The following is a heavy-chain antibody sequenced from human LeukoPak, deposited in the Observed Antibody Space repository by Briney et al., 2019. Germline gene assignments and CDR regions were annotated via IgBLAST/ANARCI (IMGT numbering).Heavy chain of an antibody. CDR1: GFTFSSYS. Sequence: GGSLRLSCAASGFTFSSYSMNWVRQAPGKGLEWVSSISSSSSYIYYADSVKGRFTISRDNAKNSQYLQMNSLRAEDTAVYYCASEGGWGAYYFDYWGQGTLVTVSS. J-gene: IGHJ4*02. V-gene: IGHV3-21*01. CDR3: ASEGGWGAYYFDY. CDR2: ISSSSSYI. D-gene: IGHD4/OR15-4a*01.